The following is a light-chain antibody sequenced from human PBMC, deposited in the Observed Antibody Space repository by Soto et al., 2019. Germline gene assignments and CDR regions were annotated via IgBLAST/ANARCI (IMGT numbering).Light chain of an antibody. CDR1: QSVSNNY. V-gene: IGKV3-20*01. CDR3: PQSATSPQP. Sequence: GWTQSPGTLSLSPGERATLSFMASQSVSNNYLAWYQQKPGQAPRLLIYGASNRATGVPDRFSGSGSGTDFALTISRLEPEDFALYYCPQSATSPQPFGQGAMV. CDR2: GAS. J-gene: IGKJ1*01.